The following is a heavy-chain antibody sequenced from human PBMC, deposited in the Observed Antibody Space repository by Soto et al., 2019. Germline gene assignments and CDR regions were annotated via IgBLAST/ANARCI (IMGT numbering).Heavy chain of an antibody. D-gene: IGHD6-13*01. J-gene: IGHJ4*02. CDR1: GFTFTSSA. CDR2: IVVGSGNT. Sequence: SVKVSCKASGFTFTSSAVQWVRQARGQRLEWIGWIVVGSGNTNYAQKFQERVTITRDMSTSTAYMELSSLRSEDTAVYYCAADPPGVAAAGYYWGQGTLVTVSS. V-gene: IGHV1-58*01. CDR3: AADPPGVAAAGYY.